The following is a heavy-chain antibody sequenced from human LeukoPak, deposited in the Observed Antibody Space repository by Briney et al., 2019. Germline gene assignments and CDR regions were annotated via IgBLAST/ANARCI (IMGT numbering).Heavy chain of an antibody. CDR3: ARPLNYYDSSGDAFDI. Sequence: SETLSVTCTVSGGSLSSYYWSWIRQPPGKALVWIGYIYYSGSTNYNPSLKSRVTISVDTSKNQFSLKLSSVTAADTAVYYCARPLNYYDSSGDAFDIWGQGTMVTVSS. J-gene: IGHJ3*02. V-gene: IGHV4-59*08. D-gene: IGHD3-22*01. CDR2: IYYSGST. CDR1: GGSLSSYY.